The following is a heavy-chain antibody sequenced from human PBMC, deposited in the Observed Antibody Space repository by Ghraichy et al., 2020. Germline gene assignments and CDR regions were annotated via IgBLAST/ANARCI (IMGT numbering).Heavy chain of an antibody. CDR3: ARAGFGVTVVTPYWYFDL. D-gene: IGHD4-23*01. J-gene: IGHJ2*01. Sequence: GGSLRLSCAASGFTFSSYWMSWVRQAPGKGLEWVANIKQDGSEKYYVDSVKGRFTISRDNAKNSLYLQMNSLRAEDTAVYYCARAGFGVTVVTPYWYFDLWGRGTLVTVSS. CDR2: IKQDGSEK. CDR1: GFTFSSYW. V-gene: IGHV3-7*01.